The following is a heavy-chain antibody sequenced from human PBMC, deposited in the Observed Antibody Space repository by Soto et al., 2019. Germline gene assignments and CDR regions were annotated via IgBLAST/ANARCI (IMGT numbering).Heavy chain of an antibody. CDR1: GFTFSNAW. CDR2: IKSKTDGGTT. J-gene: IGHJ5*02. CDR3: TVYMYYYGDDVFDP. D-gene: IGHD3-10*01. Sequence: GGSLRLSCAASGFTFSNAWMNWVRQAPGKGLEWVGRIKSKTDGGTTDYAAPVKGRFTISRDDSKNTLYLQMNSLKTEDTAVYYCTVYMYYYGDDVFDPWGQGTLVTVSS. V-gene: IGHV3-15*07.